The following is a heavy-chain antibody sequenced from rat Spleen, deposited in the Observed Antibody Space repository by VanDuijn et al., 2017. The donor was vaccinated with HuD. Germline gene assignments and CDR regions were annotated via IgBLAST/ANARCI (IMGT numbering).Heavy chain of an antibody. D-gene: IGHD1-1*01. CDR3: ARLGGYYSGDYVMDA. CDR2: ITTGGDNT. CDR1: GFIFSDYA. J-gene: IGHJ4*01. Sequence: EVQLVESGGGLVQPGRSLKFSCAASGFIFSDYAMAWVRQAPTKGLEWVASITTGGDNTYYRDSVKGRFTISRDNARGTLYLQMDSLRSEETATYYCARLGGYYSGDYVMDAWGQGASVTVSS. V-gene: IGHV5S23*01.